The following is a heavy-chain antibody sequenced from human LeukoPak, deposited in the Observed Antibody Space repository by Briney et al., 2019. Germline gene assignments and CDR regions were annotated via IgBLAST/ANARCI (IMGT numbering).Heavy chain of an antibody. D-gene: IGHD6-13*01. CDR1: GFTFDDYT. J-gene: IGHJ4*02. Sequence: GGSLRLSCAASGFTFDDYTMHWVRQAPGKGLEWVSLISWDGGRKHYADSVKGRFTISRDNSKNSLYLQMNSLRSEDTALYYCAKDVGAAADPYHFDYWGQGTLVTDSS. V-gene: IGHV3-43*01. CDR3: AKDVGAAADPYHFDY. CDR2: ISWDGGRK.